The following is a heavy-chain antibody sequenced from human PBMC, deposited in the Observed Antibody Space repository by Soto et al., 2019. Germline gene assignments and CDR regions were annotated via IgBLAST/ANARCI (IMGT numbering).Heavy chain of an antibody. J-gene: IGHJ6*02. CDR3: TRDRGYDAHDYYYNAMDV. CDR1: GFTFRTYT. Sequence: GGSLRLSCISSGFTFRTYTMNWVRQAPGKGLEWVSGIRGFSPYTFYAESVKGRFTISRDNAKNSLYLQMNSLRAEDTAVYYCTRDRGYDAHDYYYNAMDVWGQGTTVTVSS. CDR2: IRGFSPYT. D-gene: IGHD3-10*01. V-gene: IGHV3-21*01.